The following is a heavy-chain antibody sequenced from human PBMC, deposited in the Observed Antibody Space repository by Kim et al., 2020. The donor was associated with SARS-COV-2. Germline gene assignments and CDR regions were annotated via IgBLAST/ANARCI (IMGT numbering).Heavy chain of an antibody. CDR2: IYYSGST. CDR1: GGSISSSSYY. J-gene: IGHJ4*02. Sequence: SETLSLTCTVSGGSISSSSYYWGWIRQPPGKGLEWIGSIYYSGSTYYNPSLKSRVTISLDTSKNQFSLKLSSVTAADTAVYYCARGTIVVVPAAMHLFDYWGQGTLVTVSS. CDR3: ARGTIVVVPAAMHLFDY. V-gene: IGHV4-39*07. D-gene: IGHD2-2*01.